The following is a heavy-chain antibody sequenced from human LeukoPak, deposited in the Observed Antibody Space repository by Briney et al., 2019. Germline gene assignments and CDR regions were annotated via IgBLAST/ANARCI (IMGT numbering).Heavy chain of an antibody. Sequence: GGSLTLSCEASGFSLNTYWMAWVRQAPGKGLEWVATIKKDGSEKHYVDSVKGRFTISRDNAKNSLYLQMSGLRAEDSAVYYCARDSNYYDSSAYYDTFDIWGQGTTVTVSS. CDR2: IKKDGSEK. V-gene: IGHV3-7*01. D-gene: IGHD3-22*01. J-gene: IGHJ3*02. CDR3: ARDSNYYDSSAYYDTFDI. CDR1: GFSLNTYW.